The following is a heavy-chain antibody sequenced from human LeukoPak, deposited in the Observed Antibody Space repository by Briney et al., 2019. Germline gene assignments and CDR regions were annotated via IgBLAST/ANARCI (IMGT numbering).Heavy chain of an antibody. V-gene: IGHV3-33*01. D-gene: IGHD3-10*01. CDR1: GFTFSTYG. CDR2: ILLDGNNK. CDR3: ARDLWFGELSLFDY. J-gene: IGHJ4*02. Sequence: GGSLRLSCAASGFTFSTYGMHWVRQAPGKGLEWLAHILLDGNNKYYPDSVKGRFTISRDNSKNTLYLQMDSLRAEDTAVYYCARDLWFGELSLFDYWGQGTLVTVSS.